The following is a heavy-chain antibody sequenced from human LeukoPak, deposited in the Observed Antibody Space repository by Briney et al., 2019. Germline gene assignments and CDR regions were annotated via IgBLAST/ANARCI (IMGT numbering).Heavy chain of an antibody. V-gene: IGHV4-59*08. CDR2: IHYSGST. CDR1: GXSMSSNY. D-gene: IGHD4-17*01. CDR3: ARTGYGDHFNL. J-gene: IGHJ2*01. Sequence: PSETLSLTCTVSGXSMSSNYCSWIRQPPGKGLEFIGYIHYSGSTNYNPSLKSRVTISVDTSKNHFSLKLSSVTAADTAVYYCARTGYGDHFNLWGRGTLVTVSS.